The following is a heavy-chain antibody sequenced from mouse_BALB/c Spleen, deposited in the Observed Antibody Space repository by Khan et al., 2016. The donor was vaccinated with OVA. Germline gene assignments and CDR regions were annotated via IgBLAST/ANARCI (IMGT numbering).Heavy chain of an antibody. V-gene: IGHV5-17*02. CDR1: GFTFSSFG. CDR2: ITSGSTTI. J-gene: IGHJ2*01. CDR3: ARGNWAY. D-gene: IGHD4-1*01. Sequence: EVQGVESGGGLVQPGGSRKLSCAASGFTFSSFGMHWVRQAPEKGLEWVAYITSGSTTIYYADPVKGRFTISRDNPKNTLFLQMTSLRSEDTAMYYCARGNWAYWGQGTTLTGSS.